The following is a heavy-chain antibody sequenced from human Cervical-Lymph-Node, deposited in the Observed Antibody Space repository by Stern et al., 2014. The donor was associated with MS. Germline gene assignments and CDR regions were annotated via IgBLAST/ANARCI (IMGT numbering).Heavy chain of an antibody. V-gene: IGHV4-30-4*01. CDR3: ARGELIINDAFDI. D-gene: IGHD3-9*01. J-gene: IGHJ3*02. Sequence: QLQLQESGPGLVKPSQTLSLTCTVSGGSISSGDYYWSWIRQPPGKGLEWIGYIYYSGSTYHNPSLKSRVTISVDTSKNQFSLKLRSVTAADTAVYYCARGELIINDAFDIWGQGTMVTVSS. CDR2: IYYSGST. CDR1: GGSISSGDYY.